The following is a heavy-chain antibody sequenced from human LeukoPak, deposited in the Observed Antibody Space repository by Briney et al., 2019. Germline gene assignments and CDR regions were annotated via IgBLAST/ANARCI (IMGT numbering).Heavy chain of an antibody. D-gene: IGHD1-26*01. CDR2: INYSGST. V-gene: IGHV4-59*08. J-gene: IGHJ4*02. CDR3: ASSGSYSRARNFDY. Sequence: PSETLSLTCTVSGGSIGDYYWSWIRQPPGKGLEWIGYINYSGSTNYNPSLKSRVTISVDTSKNQFSLKLSSVTAADTAVYYCASSGSYSRARNFDYWGQGTLVTVSS. CDR1: GGSIGDYY.